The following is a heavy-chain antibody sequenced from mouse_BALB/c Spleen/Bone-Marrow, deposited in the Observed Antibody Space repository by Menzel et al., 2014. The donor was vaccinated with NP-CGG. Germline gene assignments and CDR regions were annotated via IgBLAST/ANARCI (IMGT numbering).Heavy chain of an antibody. D-gene: IGHD1-2*01. CDR2: IDPANGNT. CDR1: GFNIKDTY. CDR3: AEITTAAYYVMDY. V-gene: IGHV14-3*02. J-gene: IGHJ4*01. Sequence: VQLQQSGAELVKPGASAKLSCTASGFNIKDTYIHWVKQRPEQGLEWIGRIDPANGNTKYDPKFQGKAIITADTSSNTAYLQLSSLTSEDTAVYYCAEITTAAYYVMDYWGQGTSVTVSS.